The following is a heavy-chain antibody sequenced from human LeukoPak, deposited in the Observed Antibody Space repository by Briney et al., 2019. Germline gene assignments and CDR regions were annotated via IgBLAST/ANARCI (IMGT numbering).Heavy chain of an antibody. Sequence: GSVKVSCKASGYTFTGYYMHWVRQAPGQGLEWMGWINPNSGGTNYAQKFQGRVTMTRDTSISTAYMELSRLRSDDTAVYYCARDYHDSSGYYYVFDYWGQGTLVTVSS. CDR2: INPNSGGT. V-gene: IGHV1-2*02. CDR1: GYTFTGYY. D-gene: IGHD3-22*01. CDR3: ARDYHDSSGYYYVFDY. J-gene: IGHJ4*02.